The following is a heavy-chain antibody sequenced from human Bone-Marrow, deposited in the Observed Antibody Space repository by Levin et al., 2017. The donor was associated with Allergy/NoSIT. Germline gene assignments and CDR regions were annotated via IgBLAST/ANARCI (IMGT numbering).Heavy chain of an antibody. Sequence: GGSLRLSCTASGFPFSSYGMHWVRQAPGKGLEWVAVIWFDGSKKYHADSVKGRFTMSRDNSKNILYLQMNNLTAEDTAVYYCLREEGNYGMDVWGQGTTVTVSS. CDR2: IWFDGSKK. CDR3: LREEGNYGMDV. V-gene: IGHV3-33*01. CDR1: GFPFSSYG. J-gene: IGHJ6*02.